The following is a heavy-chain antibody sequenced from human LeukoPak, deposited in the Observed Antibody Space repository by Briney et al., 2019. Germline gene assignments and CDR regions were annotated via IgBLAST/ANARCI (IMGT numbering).Heavy chain of an antibody. D-gene: IGHD6-13*01. CDR3: AVLKIGYPLDI. Sequence: SETLSLTCTLSGGSISSDSYLWTWIRQPAGKGLEWIGRILSSGSTNYNPSLRSRVTLSVDTSKKRFSLDIISVTAADTAVYYCAVLKIGYPLDIWGQGTMVTVSS. J-gene: IGHJ3*02. V-gene: IGHV4-61*02. CDR1: GGSISSDSYL. CDR2: ILSSGST.